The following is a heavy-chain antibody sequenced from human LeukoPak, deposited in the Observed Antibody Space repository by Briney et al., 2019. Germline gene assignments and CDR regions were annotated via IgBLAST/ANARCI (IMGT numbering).Heavy chain of an antibody. D-gene: IGHD3-10*01. CDR2: ISYDGSNK. CDR3: AREGILWFGELIYGMDV. Sequence: PGGSLRLSCAASGVTFSIYAMHWVRQAPGKGLEWGAVISYDGSNKYYADSVKGRFTISRDNSKNTLYLQMNSLRAEDTAVYYGAREGILWFGELIYGMDVWGKGTTVTVSS. V-gene: IGHV3-30*04. J-gene: IGHJ6*04. CDR1: GVTFSIYA.